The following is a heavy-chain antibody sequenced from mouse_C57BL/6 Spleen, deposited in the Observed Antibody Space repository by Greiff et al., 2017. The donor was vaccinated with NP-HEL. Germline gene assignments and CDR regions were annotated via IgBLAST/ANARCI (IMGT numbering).Heavy chain of an antibody. J-gene: IGHJ1*03. CDR3: ARDQRWYFDV. CDR1: GYSITSGYY. V-gene: IGHV3-6*01. CDR2: ISYDGSN. Sequence: EVKLVESGPGLVKPSQSLSLTCSVTGYSITSGYYWNWIRQFPGNKLEWMGYISYDGSNNYNPSLKNRISITRDTSKNQFFLKLNSVTTEDTATYYCARDQRWYFDVWGTGTTVTVSS.